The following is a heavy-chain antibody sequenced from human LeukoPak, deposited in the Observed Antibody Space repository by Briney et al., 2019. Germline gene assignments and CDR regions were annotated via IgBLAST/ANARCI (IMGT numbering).Heavy chain of an antibody. D-gene: IGHD3-22*01. V-gene: IGHV1-69*13. CDR1: GGTFSSYA. J-gene: IGHJ4*02. Sequence: SVKVSCKASGGTFSSYAISWVRQAPGQGLEWVGGIIPIFGTANYAQKFQGRVTITADESTSTAYMELSSLRSDDTAVYYCARDWGYYDSSGYFGYWGQGTLVTVSS. CDR3: ARDWGYYDSSGYFGY. CDR2: IIPIFGTA.